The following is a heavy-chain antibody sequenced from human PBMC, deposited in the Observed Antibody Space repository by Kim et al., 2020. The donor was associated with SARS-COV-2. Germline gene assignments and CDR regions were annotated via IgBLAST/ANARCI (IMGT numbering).Heavy chain of an antibody. V-gene: IGHV3-30*04. Sequence: GGSLRLSCAASGFTFSSYAMHWVRQAPGKGLEWVAVISYDGSNKYYADSVKGRFTISRDNSKNTLYLQMNSLRAEDTAVYYCARGYHSGYGYFDYWGQGTLVTVSS. D-gene: IGHD5-12*01. J-gene: IGHJ4*02. CDR1: GFTFSSYA. CDR3: ARGYHSGYGYFDY. CDR2: ISYDGSNK.